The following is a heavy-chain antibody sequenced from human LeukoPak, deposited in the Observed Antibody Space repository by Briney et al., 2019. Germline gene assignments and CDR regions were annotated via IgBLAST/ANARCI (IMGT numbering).Heavy chain of an antibody. J-gene: IGHJ4*02. Sequence: SETLSLTCTVSGGSISSYYWSWIRQPAGKGLEWIGRIYTSGSTNYNPSLKSRVTISVDKSKNQFSLKLNSVTAADTAVYYCARSQGNGSGANDYWGQGTLVTVSS. D-gene: IGHD3-10*01. CDR2: IYTSGST. CDR3: ARSQGNGSGANDY. CDR1: GGSISSYY. V-gene: IGHV4-4*07.